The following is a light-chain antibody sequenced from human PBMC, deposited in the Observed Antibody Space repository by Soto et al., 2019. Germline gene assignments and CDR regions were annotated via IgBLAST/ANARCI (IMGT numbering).Light chain of an antibody. V-gene: IGKV1-33*01. CDR1: QDITSY. Sequence: DIQMTQSPSSLSASVGDRVTITCQASQDITSYLNWYQHKPGQAPKLVFYDASILEAGVPSRFSASRSGTDFTFTISSLQPADVATYYCQHCDYLPIFGPGTTVDFK. CDR3: QHCDYLPI. CDR2: DAS. J-gene: IGKJ3*01.